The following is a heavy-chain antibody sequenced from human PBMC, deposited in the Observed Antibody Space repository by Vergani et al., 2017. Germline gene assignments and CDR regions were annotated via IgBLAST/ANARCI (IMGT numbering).Heavy chain of an antibody. CDR3: ARVIAVAGTTWGFGY. V-gene: IGHV1-2*02. CDR1: GYTFTGYY. Sequence: QVQLVQSGAEVKKPGASVKVSCKASGYTFTGYYMHWVRQAPGQGLEWMGWINPNSGGTNYAQKFQGRVTMTRDTSISTAYMELSRLRSDDTAVYYCARVIAVAGTTWGFGYWGQGTLVTVSS. CDR2: INPNSGGT. D-gene: IGHD6-19*01. J-gene: IGHJ4*02.